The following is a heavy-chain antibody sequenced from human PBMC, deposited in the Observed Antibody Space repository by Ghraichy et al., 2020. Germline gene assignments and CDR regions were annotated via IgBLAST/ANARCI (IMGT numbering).Heavy chain of an antibody. CDR2: ITSTSNSI. V-gene: IGHV3-21*01. Sequence: GSLRLSCAASGFIFSTYNMNWVRQAPGKGLEWVSSITSTSNSIYYADSVKGRFTMSRDNAKNSLYLQMSSLRAEDTAIYYCVRPYSGSYSFDPWGQGTLVTVSS. CDR1: GFIFSTYN. D-gene: IGHD1-26*01. J-gene: IGHJ5*02. CDR3: VRPYSGSYSFDP.